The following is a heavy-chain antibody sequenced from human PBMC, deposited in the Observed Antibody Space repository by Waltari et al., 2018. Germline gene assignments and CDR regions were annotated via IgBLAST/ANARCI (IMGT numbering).Heavy chain of an antibody. V-gene: IGHV4-39*01. J-gene: IGHJ4*02. CDR2: IYYTGST. Sequence: QVQLQESGPGLVKPSATLSLPCAVSCASIPNGRYSWAWLRQPPGKGLEWIGTIYYTGSTYYNPSLKSRVTISQHMSTNQFSLKLNSVSAADTAVYYCARQLWSGYFDRCDYWGQGTAVTVSS. CDR1: CASIPNGRYS. CDR3: ARQLWSGYFDRCDY. D-gene: IGHD3-3*01.